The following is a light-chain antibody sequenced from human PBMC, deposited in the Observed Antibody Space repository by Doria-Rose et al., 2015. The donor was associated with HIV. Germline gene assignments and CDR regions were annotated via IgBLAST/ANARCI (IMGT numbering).Light chain of an antibody. CDR1: QRISTY. Sequence: DIQLTQSPSSLSASVGDRATITCRASQRISTYLNWYQQKPGKAPKLLIYSASSLQSEVPPRFSGSGSGTDFTLTISSLHPEDFATYYCQQTYSAPLTFGPGTKWIS. J-gene: IGKJ3*01. V-gene: IGKV1-39*01. CDR3: QQTYSAPLT. CDR2: SAS.